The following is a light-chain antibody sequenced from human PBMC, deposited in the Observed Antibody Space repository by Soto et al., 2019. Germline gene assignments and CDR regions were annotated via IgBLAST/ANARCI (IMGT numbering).Light chain of an antibody. CDR2: DAS. V-gene: IGKV3-11*01. J-gene: IGKJ1*01. CDR1: QSVSSY. CDR3: QRQGT. Sequence: EIVLTQSPATLSLSPGERATLSCRASQSVSSYLAWYQQKPGQAPRLLIYDASNRATGIPARFSGSGSGTDFTLTISSLEPEDFAVYYCQRQGTFGQGTKVEIK.